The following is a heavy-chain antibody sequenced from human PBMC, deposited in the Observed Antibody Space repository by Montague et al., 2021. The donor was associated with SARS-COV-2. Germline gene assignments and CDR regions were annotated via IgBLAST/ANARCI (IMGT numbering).Heavy chain of an antibody. D-gene: IGHD3-10*01. CDR1: GDSINNSRYY. J-gene: IGHJ3*02. V-gene: IGHV4-39*01. CDR2: IYYSGSA. Sequence: SETLSLTCSVSGDSINNSRYYWGWIRQPPGQGLEWIGPIYYSGSAYYNPSLKSRVTISVDTSKDQFSLKLNSVTATDTAVYYCARLESTRGVNIRGAFHIWGQGTKVTVSS. CDR3: ARLESTRGVNIRGAFHI.